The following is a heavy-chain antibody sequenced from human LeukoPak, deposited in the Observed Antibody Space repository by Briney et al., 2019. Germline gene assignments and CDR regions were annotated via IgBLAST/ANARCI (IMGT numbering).Heavy chain of an antibody. D-gene: IGHD6-19*01. CDR1: GFTFSSYA. CDR2: ISGSGGGT. Sequence: GGSLRLSCAASGFTFSSYAVSWVRQAPGKGLEWVSAISGSGGGTYYADSVKGRFTISRGNPKNTLYLQMNSLSTEDTAVYYCAKTTTGYSSGRYPGWPVDYWGQGTLVTVSS. V-gene: IGHV3-23*01. CDR3: AKTTTGYSSGRYPGWPVDY. J-gene: IGHJ4*02.